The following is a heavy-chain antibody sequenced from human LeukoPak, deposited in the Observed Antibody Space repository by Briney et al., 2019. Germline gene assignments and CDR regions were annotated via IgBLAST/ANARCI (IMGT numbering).Heavy chain of an antibody. CDR3: ARGSNPPNSSGYYYFDY. D-gene: IGHD3-22*01. Sequence: PSETLSLTCAVYGGSFSGYYWSWIRQPPGKGLEWIGEINHSGSTNYNPSLKSRVTISVDTSKNQFSLKLSSVTAADTAVYYCARGSNPPNSSGYYYFDYWGQGTLVTVSS. CDR1: GGSFSGYY. V-gene: IGHV4-34*01. CDR2: INHSGST. J-gene: IGHJ4*02.